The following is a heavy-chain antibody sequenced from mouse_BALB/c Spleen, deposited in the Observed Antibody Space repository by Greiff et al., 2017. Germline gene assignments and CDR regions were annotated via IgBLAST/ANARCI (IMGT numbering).Heavy chain of an antibody. CDR2: IYPGDGDT. CDR3: ASPHGYDEGGVYY. J-gene: IGHJ2*01. CDR1: GYAFSSYW. D-gene: IGHD2-2*01. Sequence: VQLQQSGAELVRPGSSVKISCKASGYAFSSYWMNWVKQRPGQGLEWIGQIYPGDGDTNYNGKFKGKATLTADKSSSTAYMQLSSLTSEDSAVYCCASPHGYDEGGVYYWGQGTTLTVSS. V-gene: IGHV1-80*01.